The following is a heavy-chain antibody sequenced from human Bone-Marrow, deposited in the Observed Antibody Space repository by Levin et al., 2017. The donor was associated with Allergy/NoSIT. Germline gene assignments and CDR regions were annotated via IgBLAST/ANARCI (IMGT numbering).Heavy chain of an antibody. V-gene: IGHV5-51*01. CDR1: GFTFRSYA. D-gene: IGHD4-17*01. J-gene: IGHJ3*01. CDR2: IYPGDSDS. Sequence: GGSLRLSCAASGFTFRSYAMSWVRQAPGKGLEWMAIIYPGDSDSRYSPTFQGQVTISVDKSITTAYLQWSSLKASDTAVYYCARRKYGFDAFDFWGQGTMVSVSS. CDR3: ARRKYGFDAFDF.